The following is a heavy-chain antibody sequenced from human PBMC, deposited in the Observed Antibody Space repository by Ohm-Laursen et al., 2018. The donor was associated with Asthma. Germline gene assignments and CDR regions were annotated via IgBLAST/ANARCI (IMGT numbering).Heavy chain of an antibody. CDR2: ISTASTFI. Sequence: SLRLSCAASGYTFSRYSIHWVRQFPGKGLEWVASISTASTFIYYADLVRGRFTTSRDNAKNSVYLQTNSLRAEDTALYYCARIGPEWELPGREYSLHHWGEGTLVTVSS. V-gene: IGHV3-21*01. D-gene: IGHD1-26*01. CDR3: ARIGPEWELPGREYSLHH. CDR1: GYTFSRYS. J-gene: IGHJ1*01.